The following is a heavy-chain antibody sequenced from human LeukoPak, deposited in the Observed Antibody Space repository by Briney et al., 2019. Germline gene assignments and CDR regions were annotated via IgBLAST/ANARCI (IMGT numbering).Heavy chain of an antibody. D-gene: IGHD2-15*01. CDR2: ISSSSSYI. J-gene: IGHJ4*02. V-gene: IGHV3-21*01. Sequence: PGRSLRLSCAASGFTFSSYGMHWVRQAPGKGLEWVSSISSSSSYIYYADSVKGRFTISRDNAKNLLYLQMNSLRAEDTAVYYCARGGGKLPLDYWGQGTLVTVSS. CDR3: ARGGGKLPLDY. CDR1: GFTFSSYG.